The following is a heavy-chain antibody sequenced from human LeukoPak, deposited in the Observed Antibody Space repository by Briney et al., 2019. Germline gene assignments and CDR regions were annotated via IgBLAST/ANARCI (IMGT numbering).Heavy chain of an antibody. V-gene: IGHV3-30*18. Sequence: GSLRLSCAASGFTLSSYGMHWVRQAPGKGLEWVAVISYDGSNKYYADSVKGRFTISRDNSKNTLYLQMNSLRAEDTAVYYCAKDAYDFWSGYLYYYYGMDVWGQGTTVTVSS. CDR2: ISYDGSNK. J-gene: IGHJ6*02. CDR1: GFTLSSYG. D-gene: IGHD3-3*01. CDR3: AKDAYDFWSGYLYYYYGMDV.